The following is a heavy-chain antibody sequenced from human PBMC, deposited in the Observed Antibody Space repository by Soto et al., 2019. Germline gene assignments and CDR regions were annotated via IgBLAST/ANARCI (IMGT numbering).Heavy chain of an antibody. V-gene: IGHV4-30-2*01. CDR1: GGSISSGGYS. CDR2: IYHSGST. CDR3: ARVLTNRRSGYDYAFEI. D-gene: IGHD5-12*01. Sequence: QLQLQESGSGLVKPSQTLSLTCAVSGGSISSGGYSWSWIRQPPGKGLEWIGYIYHSGSTYYNPSLKSRVTISVDRTKNQFSLNLSSVTAADTAVYYCARVLTNRRSGYDYAFEIWGQGTMVTVSS. J-gene: IGHJ3*02.